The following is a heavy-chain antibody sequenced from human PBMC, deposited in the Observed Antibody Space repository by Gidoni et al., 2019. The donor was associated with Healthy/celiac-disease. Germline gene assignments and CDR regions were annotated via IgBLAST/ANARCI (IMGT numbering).Heavy chain of an antibody. CDR3: AKGNFDSYYYYYYMDV. D-gene: IGHD3-9*01. J-gene: IGHJ6*03. V-gene: IGHV3-23*01. CDR2: ISGSGGST. CDR1: GFTFISYA. Sequence: EVQLLESGGGLVQPGGSLRLSCAASGFTFISYAMSWVRQAPGKGLEWVSAISGSGGSTYYADSVKGRFTISRDNSKNTLYLQMNSLRAEDTAVYYCAKGNFDSYYYYYYMDVWGKGTTVTVSS.